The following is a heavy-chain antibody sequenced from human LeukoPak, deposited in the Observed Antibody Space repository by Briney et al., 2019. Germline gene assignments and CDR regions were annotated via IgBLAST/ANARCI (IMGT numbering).Heavy chain of an antibody. V-gene: IGHV1-46*01. CDR3: ARDSGGFGELYYCMDV. J-gene: IGHJ6*03. CDR2: INPSGGST. Sequence: ASVKVSCKASGYTFTSYYMHWVRQAPGQGLEWMGIINPSGGSTSYAQKFQGRVTMTRDTSTSTVYMELSSLRSEDTAVYYCARDSGGFGELYYCMDVWGKGTTVTISS. D-gene: IGHD3-10*01. CDR1: GYTFTSYY.